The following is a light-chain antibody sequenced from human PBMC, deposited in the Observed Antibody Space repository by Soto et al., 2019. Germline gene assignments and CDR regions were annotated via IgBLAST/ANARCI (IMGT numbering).Light chain of an antibody. CDR1: PSVTNY. J-gene: IGKJ5*01. Sequence: EILLTQSPSTLALSPGERATLSCRASPSVTNYLAWYQQKPGQAPRLLIYGAFNRATGIPARFSGSGSGTDFTLTISSLEHEDFAVYYCQQRNIWHPVTFGQGTRLEIK. CDR3: QQRNIWHPVT. CDR2: GAF. V-gene: IGKV3D-11*02.